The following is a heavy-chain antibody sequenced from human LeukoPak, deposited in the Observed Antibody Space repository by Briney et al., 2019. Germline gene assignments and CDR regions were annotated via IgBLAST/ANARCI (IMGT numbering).Heavy chain of an antibody. CDR3: ARVRRQVGSRWFDS. D-gene: IGHD1-26*01. CDR2: INIGGSV. J-gene: IGHJ5*01. Sequence: GGSLRLSCAASGFPFTNNYMSWVRQAPGKGLERVSVINIGGSVSYADSVKGRFTISRDNSNSTLYLQMNSLRVEDTALYYCARVRRQVGSRWFDSWGQGTLVTVSS. V-gene: IGHV3-53*01. CDR1: GFPFTNNY.